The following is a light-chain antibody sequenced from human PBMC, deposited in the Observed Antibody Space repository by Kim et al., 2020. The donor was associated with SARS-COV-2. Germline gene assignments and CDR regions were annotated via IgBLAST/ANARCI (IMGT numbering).Light chain of an antibody. J-gene: IGKJ5*01. V-gene: IGKV3-11*01. CDR3: QQRSNWPPIT. Sequence: SAGERATRSCSASQGVSSCLAWYQQKPGQAPRLLIYDASNRATGIPTRFSGSWSGTDFTLTISSLEPEDVAVYYCQQRSNWPPITFGQGTRLEIK. CDR1: QGVSSC. CDR2: DAS.